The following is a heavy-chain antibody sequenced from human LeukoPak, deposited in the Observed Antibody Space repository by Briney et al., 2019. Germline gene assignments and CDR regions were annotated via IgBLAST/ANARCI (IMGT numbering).Heavy chain of an antibody. CDR2: IYYSGST. CDR1: GGSISSYY. V-gene: IGHV4-59*01. CDR3: ARARAAGTLYYFDY. D-gene: IGHD6-13*01. J-gene: IGHJ4*02. Sequence: SETLSLTCTASGGSISSYYWSWIRQPPGKGLEWIGYIYYSGSTNYNPSLKSRVTISVDTSKNQFSLKLSSVTAADTAVYYCARARAAGTLYYFDYWGQGTLVTVSS.